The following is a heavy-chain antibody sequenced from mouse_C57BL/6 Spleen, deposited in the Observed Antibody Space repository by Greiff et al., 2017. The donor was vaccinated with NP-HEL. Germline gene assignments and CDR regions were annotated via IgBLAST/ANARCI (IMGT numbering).Heavy chain of an antibody. Sequence: QVQLQQSGAELVRPGASVKLSCKASGYTFTDYYINWVKQRPGQGLEWIARIYPGSGNTYYNEKFKGKATLTAEKSSSTAYMQLSSLTSEDSAVYFCARGGFITTVVATGYFDVWGTGTTVTVSS. CDR3: ARGGFITTVVATGYFDV. CDR2: IYPGSGNT. CDR1: GYTFTDYY. D-gene: IGHD1-1*01. V-gene: IGHV1-76*01. J-gene: IGHJ1*03.